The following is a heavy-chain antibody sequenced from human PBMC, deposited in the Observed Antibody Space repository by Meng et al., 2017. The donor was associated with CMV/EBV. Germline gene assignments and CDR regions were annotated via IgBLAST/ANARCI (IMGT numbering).Heavy chain of an antibody. Sequence: SVKVSCKASGGTFSSYAISWVRQAPGQGLEWMGGIIPILGIANYAQKFQGRVTITADKSTSTAYMELSSLRSEDTAVYYCARDRGLAARPDAWGQGTTVTVSS. D-gene: IGHD6-6*01. CDR3: ARDRGLAARPDA. CDR2: IIPILGIA. V-gene: IGHV1-69*10. CDR1: GGTFSSYA. J-gene: IGHJ6*02.